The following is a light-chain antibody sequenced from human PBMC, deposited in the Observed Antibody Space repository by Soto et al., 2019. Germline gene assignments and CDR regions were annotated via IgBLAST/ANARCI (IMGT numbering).Light chain of an antibody. CDR1: QGISSA. Sequence: AIQLTQSPSSLSASVGDRVTITFRASQGISSALAWYQQKPGQAPNLLIYDASSLESGVPSRFSGSGSGTDFTLTISSLQPEDFATYYCQQFNSYPLTFGGGTKVEIK. CDR3: QQFNSYPLT. V-gene: IGKV1-13*02. CDR2: DAS. J-gene: IGKJ4*02.